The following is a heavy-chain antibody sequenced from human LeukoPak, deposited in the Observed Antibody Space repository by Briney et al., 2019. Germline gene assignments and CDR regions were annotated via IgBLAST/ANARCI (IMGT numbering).Heavy chain of an antibody. CDR1: GFIFSSYG. CDR2: IWYDGSNM. CDR3: ARDRHSGSPDY. D-gene: IGHD1-26*01. J-gene: IGHJ4*02. Sequence: PGRPLRLSCAASGFIFSSYGMHWVRQAPGKGLEWVAVIWYDGSNMYYGDSVKGRFTISRDNSKNTLYLQMNSLRAEDTAVYYCARDRHSGSPDYWGQGTLVTVSS. V-gene: IGHV3-33*01.